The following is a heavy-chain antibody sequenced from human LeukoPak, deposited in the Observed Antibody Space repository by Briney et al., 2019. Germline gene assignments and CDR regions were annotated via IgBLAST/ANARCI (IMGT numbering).Heavy chain of an antibody. V-gene: IGHV3-23*01. CDR2: ISGSGGSA. CDR1: GFTFSSYA. CDR3: AKAGSSGSYYFPAGSDY. D-gene: IGHD1-26*01. J-gene: IGHJ4*02. Sequence: GGSLRLSCAASGFTFSSYAMSWVRQAPGKGLEWVSAISGSGGSAYYADPVKGRFTISRDNSKNTLYLQMNSLRAEDTAVYYCAKAGSSGSYYFPAGSDYWGQGTLVTVSS.